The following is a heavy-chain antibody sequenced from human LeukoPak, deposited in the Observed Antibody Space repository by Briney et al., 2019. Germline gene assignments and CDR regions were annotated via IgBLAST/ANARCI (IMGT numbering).Heavy chain of an antibody. V-gene: IGHV4-59*01. Sequence: PSETLSLTCTVSGGSISSYYWSWIRQPPGKGLEWLGYIYYTGSTNYNPSLKSRVTISVDTSKNQFSLKLSSVTAADTAVYYCARGGDNSGHYYVFDYWGQGTLVTVSS. CDR1: GGSISSYY. CDR3: ARGGDNSGHYYVFDY. J-gene: IGHJ4*02. CDR2: IYYTGST. D-gene: IGHD3-22*01.